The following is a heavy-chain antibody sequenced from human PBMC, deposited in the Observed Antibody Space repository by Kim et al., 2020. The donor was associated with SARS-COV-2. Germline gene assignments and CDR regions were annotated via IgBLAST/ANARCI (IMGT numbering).Heavy chain of an antibody. CDR1: GFTFSSYA. V-gene: IGHV3-23*01. J-gene: IGHJ6*02. CDR2: IGGGGGST. CDR3: AKGDLGVEVVTRRYGMDV. D-gene: IGHD2-15*01. Sequence: GGSLRLSCAASGFTFSSYAMSWVRQAPGKGLEWISAIGGGGGSTYYADSVKGRFTISRDNSKNTLYLQMNSLRAEDTAIYYCAKGDLGVEVVTRRYGMDVWGQGTTVTVSS.